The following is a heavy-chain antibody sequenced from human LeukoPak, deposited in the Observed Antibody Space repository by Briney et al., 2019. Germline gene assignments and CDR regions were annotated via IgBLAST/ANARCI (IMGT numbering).Heavy chain of an antibody. CDR3: ARGREWLFYFDY. CDR1: GGSISSYY. CDR2: IYYSGST. D-gene: IGHD6-19*01. V-gene: IGHV4-59*01. J-gene: IGHJ4*02. Sequence: SETLSLTCTVSGGSISSYYWGWIRQPPGKGLEWIGHIYYSGSTNYNPSLKSRVTISVDTSKNQFSLKLSSVTAADTAVYYCARGREWLFYFDYWGQGTLVTVSS.